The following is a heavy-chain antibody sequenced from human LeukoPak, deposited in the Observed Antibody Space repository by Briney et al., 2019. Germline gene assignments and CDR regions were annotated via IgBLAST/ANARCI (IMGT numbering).Heavy chain of an antibody. CDR2: TDHSGST. Sequence: SETLSLTRTVYGGSVSGYYWIWIRQPPGKGLEWIGETDHSGSTKYNPSLKSRVTISIDTSKNQFSLNLSSVTAADTAVYYCARHSPGARGVDYWGQGTLVTVSS. J-gene: IGHJ4*02. CDR3: ARHSPGARGVDY. CDR1: GGSVSGYY. V-gene: IGHV4-34*01. D-gene: IGHD2-21*01.